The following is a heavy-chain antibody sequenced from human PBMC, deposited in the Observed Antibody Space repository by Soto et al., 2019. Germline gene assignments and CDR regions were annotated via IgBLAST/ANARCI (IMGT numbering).Heavy chain of an antibody. J-gene: IGHJ4*02. CDR1: TCSIGTSACF. V-gene: IGHV4-39*01. CDR3: ARQISVYGDHGRYFDF. Sequence: SETLSRPCTVSTCSIGTSACFWCWVRQHTRKGLEWIGTIYYSGSTYYNPSLKSRVTISVDTSKNQFSLKLSSVTAADTAVYYCARQISVYGDHGRYFDFWGQGTLVTVS. CDR2: IYYSGST. D-gene: IGHD4-17*01.